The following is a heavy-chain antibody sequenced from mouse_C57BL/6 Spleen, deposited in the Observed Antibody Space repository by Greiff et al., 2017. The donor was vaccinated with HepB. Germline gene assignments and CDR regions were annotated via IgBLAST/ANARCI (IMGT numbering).Heavy chain of an antibody. Sequence: EVHLVESGGGLVKPGGSLKLSCAASGFTFSDYGMHWVRQAPEKGLEWVAYISSGSSTIYYADTVKGRFTISRDNAKNTLFLQMTSLSSEDTAMYYCARLTGNYYAMDYWGQGTSVTVSS. J-gene: IGHJ4*01. CDR1: GFTFSDYG. V-gene: IGHV5-17*01. D-gene: IGHD4-1*01. CDR3: ARLTGNYYAMDY. CDR2: ISSGSSTI.